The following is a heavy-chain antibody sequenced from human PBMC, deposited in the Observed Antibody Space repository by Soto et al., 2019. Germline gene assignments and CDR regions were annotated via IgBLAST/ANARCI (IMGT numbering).Heavy chain of an antibody. CDR2: FSLSGTT. Sequence: QVQLQESGPGLMKPSETLSLTCSVSGASIAGSSYWSWIRQPAGKGLEWIGRFSLSGTTNYSPSRRSRVTMSADVSKTQFSLRLTSVTAAETALYYCARGMTPPGAPAWYYFDSWGQGTLVTVSS. J-gene: IGHJ4*02. CDR1: GASIAGSSY. D-gene: IGHD2-8*02. V-gene: IGHV4-4*07. CDR3: ARGMTPPGAPAWYYFDS.